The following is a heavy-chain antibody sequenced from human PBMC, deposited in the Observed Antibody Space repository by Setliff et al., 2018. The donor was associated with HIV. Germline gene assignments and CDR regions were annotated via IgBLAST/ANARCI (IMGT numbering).Heavy chain of an antibody. V-gene: IGHV3-49*04. CDR1: GFTFGDYT. Sequence: GGSLRLSCTASGFTFGDYTMSWVRQAPGKGLEWVGLIRSKTDGGTTDYAAPVKGRFTISRDDSKNTLYLQMNSLKTEDTAVYYCTRALRFDSSGYPDHWGQGTLVTVSS. J-gene: IGHJ4*02. D-gene: IGHD3-22*01. CDR2: IRSKTDGGTT. CDR3: TRALRFDSSGYPDH.